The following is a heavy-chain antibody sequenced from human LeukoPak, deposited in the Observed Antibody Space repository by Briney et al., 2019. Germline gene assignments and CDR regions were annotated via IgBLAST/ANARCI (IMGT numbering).Heavy chain of an antibody. CDR1: GFTFSSYA. Sequence: GGSLRLSCAASGFTFSSYAMHWVRQAPGKGLEWVSYISSSGSTIYYADSVKGRFTISRDNAKNSLYLQMNSLRAEDTAVYYCARGNYYGSGSDYWGQGTLVTVSS. D-gene: IGHD3-10*01. V-gene: IGHV3-48*04. CDR2: ISSSGSTI. J-gene: IGHJ4*02. CDR3: ARGNYYGSGSDY.